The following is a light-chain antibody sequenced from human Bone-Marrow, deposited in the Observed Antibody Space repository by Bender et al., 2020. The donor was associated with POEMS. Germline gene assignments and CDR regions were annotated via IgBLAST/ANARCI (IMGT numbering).Light chain of an antibody. V-gene: IGLV1-44*01. J-gene: IGLJ3*02. CDR1: NSDVGSNT. Sequence: QSVLTQPPSASGTPGQSVTMSCSGGNSDVGSNTVNWYQQLPGTAPKLLIYANDQRPSGVPDRFSGSKSGTSASLAISDIQSEDEGDYYCSSWDDSLSGWVFGGGTKLTVL. CDR3: SSWDDSLSGWV. CDR2: AND.